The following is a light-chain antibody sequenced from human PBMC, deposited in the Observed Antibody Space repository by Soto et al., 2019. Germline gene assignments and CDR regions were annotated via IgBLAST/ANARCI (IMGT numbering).Light chain of an antibody. V-gene: IGKV3-20*01. CDR1: QSVSSSY. CDR2: GAS. CDR3: QQYGSSPYA. J-gene: IGKJ2*01. Sequence: EIVLTQSPGTLSLSPGERATLSCRASQSVSSSYVAWYQQKPGQAPRLLIYGASSRATGITDRVRGSGSGADFALTISRLETEEFAVFYCQQYGSSPYAFGQGTKLEIK.